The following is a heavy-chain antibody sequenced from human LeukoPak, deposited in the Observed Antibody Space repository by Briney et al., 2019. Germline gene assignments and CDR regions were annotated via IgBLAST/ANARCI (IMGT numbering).Heavy chain of an antibody. D-gene: IGHD6-19*01. J-gene: IGHJ4*02. CDR3: ARESESSGWYDY. V-gene: IGHV3-43*02. CDR1: GFXFHDYA. CDR2: ISGDGGST. Sequence: GGSLRLSCAAPGFXFHDYAIHWVRQAPGKGLQWVSLISGDGGSTFYADSVKGRFTISRDNSKNSLYLQMNSLRSDDTALYYCARESESSGWYDYWGQGTLVIVSS.